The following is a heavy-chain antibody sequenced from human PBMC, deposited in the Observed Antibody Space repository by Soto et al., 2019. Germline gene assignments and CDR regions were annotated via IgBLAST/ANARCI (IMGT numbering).Heavy chain of an antibody. D-gene: IGHD1-1*01. V-gene: IGHV3-23*01. Sequence: LRLSCAASGFTFSSYAMSWVRQAPGKGLEWVSSISGSGGGTYYADSVKGRFTFSRDNSKNTLYLQMNSLRAEDTAVYYCAKFGMATTKRSPPYYIDYWGQGALVTVPQ. CDR3: AKFGMATTKRSPPYYIDY. J-gene: IGHJ4*02. CDR1: GFTFSSYA. CDR2: ISGSGGGT.